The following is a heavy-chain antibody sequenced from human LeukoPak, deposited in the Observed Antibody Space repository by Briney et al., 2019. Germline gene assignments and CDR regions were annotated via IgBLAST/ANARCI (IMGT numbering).Heavy chain of an antibody. V-gene: IGHV3-7*01. D-gene: IGHD3-10*01. CDR3: AKVAKYYYGSETYYFFEH. J-gene: IGHJ4*02. CDR2: IQQDGTEK. CDR1: GFTFTTYW. Sequence: GGSLRLSCAASGFTFTTYWMSWVRQAPGKGPEWVANIQQDGTEKYHADSVKGRFTISRDNAKNSLYLQMSSLRVEDTAVYYCAKVAKYYYGSETYYFFEHWGQGTPVTASS.